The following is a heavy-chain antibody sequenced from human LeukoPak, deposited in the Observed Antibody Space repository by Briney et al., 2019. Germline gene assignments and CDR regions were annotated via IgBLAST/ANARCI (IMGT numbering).Heavy chain of an antibody. CDR1: GYTFTSYA. Sequence: ASVKVSCKASGYTFTSYAMHWARQAPGQRLEWMGWINAGNGNTKYSQKFQGRVTITRNTSASTAYMELSSLRSEDTAVYYCARGIVVVPAAPGDYWGQGTLVTVSS. D-gene: IGHD2-2*01. J-gene: IGHJ4*02. CDR2: INAGNGNT. V-gene: IGHV1-3*01. CDR3: ARGIVVVPAAPGDY.